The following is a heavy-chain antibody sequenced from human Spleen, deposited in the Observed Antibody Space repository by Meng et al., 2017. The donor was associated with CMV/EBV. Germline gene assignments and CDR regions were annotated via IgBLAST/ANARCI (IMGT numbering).Heavy chain of an antibody. J-gene: IGHJ6*02. Sequence: GESLKISCAASGFTFSSYAMSWVRQAPGKGLEWVAAISGSGGSTYYADSVKGWFTISRDNSKNTLYLQMNSLRAEDTAVYYCAKVHVWGSYGNGMDVWGQGTTVTVSS. D-gene: IGHD3-16*01. CDR2: ISGSGGST. CDR3: AKVHVWGSYGNGMDV. V-gene: IGHV3-23*01. CDR1: GFTFSSYA.